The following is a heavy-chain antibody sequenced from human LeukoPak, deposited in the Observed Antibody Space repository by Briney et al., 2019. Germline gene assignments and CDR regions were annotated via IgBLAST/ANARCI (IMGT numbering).Heavy chain of an antibody. V-gene: IGHV3-48*03. CDR2: ISSSGSTI. CDR3: ARGATTTRFGRFDP. D-gene: IGHD4-17*01. CDR1: GLTFSIYE. Sequence: GGSVTLSCAPSGLTFSIYEMKWARQAPGEGLVCVLYISSSGSTIYYADSVKGRFTISIDNAKNSLYLQMNSLRAEDTAVYYCARGATTTRFGRFDPWGQGTLVIVSS. J-gene: IGHJ5*02.